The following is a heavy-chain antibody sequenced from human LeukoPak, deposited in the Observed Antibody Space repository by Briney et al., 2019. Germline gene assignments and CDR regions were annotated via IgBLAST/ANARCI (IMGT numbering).Heavy chain of an antibody. CDR2: INHSGST. V-gene: IGHV4-34*01. Sequence: SETLSLTCAVYGGSYRGYYWSWIRQPPGKGLEWIGEINHSGSTNYNPSLKSRVTISVDTSKNQFSLKLSSVTAADTAVYYCARGRGVIRSLYCMDVWGKGTTVTVSS. CDR3: ARGRGVIRSLYCMDV. D-gene: IGHD3-10*01. CDR1: GGSYRGYY. J-gene: IGHJ6*04.